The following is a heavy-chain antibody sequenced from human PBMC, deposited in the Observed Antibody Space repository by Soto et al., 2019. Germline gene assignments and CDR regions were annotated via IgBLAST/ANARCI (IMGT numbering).Heavy chain of an antibody. CDR1: ELNFLAYS. J-gene: IGHJ4*02. CDR3: ETGKVVKKFES. D-gene: IGHD3-22*01. V-gene: IGHV3-21*01. Sequence: PGVSLILSFRSAELNFLAYSSYLGTQAPGKGLEWVASISFSSHYIYHADSIRGRFTVSRDNARNSLYLQLNSVTDEDTAVYYCETGKVVKKFESWGQGTLV. CDR2: ISFSSHYI.